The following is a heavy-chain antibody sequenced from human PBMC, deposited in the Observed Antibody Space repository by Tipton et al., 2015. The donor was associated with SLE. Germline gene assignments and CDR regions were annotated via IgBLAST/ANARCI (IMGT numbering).Heavy chain of an antibody. V-gene: IGHV4-59*01. CDR2: IYYSGST. Sequence: TLSLTCTVSGGSISSYYWSWIRQSPGKGLECIGYIYYSGSTNYNPSLKSRVTISVDTSKNQFSLKLSSVTAADTAVYYCARGTIFGVVIDPWGQGTLVTVSS. D-gene: IGHD3-3*01. CDR1: GGSISSYY. CDR3: ARGTIFGVVIDP. J-gene: IGHJ5*02.